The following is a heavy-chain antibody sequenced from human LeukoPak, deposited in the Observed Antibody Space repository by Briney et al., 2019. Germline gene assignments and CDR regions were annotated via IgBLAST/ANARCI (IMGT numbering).Heavy chain of an antibody. Sequence: GGSLRLSCAASGFTFSSYAMSWVRQAPGKGLEWVSVISGSGGSTYYADSVKGRFTISRDNSKNTLYLQMNSLRAEDTAVYYCAKDRQQWLVRCWFDPWGQGTLVTVSS. CDR1: GFTFSSYA. CDR3: AKDRQQWLVRCWFDP. CDR2: ISGSGGST. J-gene: IGHJ5*02. D-gene: IGHD6-19*01. V-gene: IGHV3-23*01.